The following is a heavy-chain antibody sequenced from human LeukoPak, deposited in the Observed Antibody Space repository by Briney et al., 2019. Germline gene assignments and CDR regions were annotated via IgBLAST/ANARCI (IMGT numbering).Heavy chain of an antibody. CDR1: GVSFSGYY. J-gene: IGHJ4*02. CDR3: ARGPVTGITGTTGDY. V-gene: IGHV4-34*01. D-gene: IGHD1-20*01. Sequence: SETLSLTCAVYGVSFSGYYWSWIRQPPGKGLEWIGEINHSGSTNYNPSLKSRVTISVDTSKNQFSLKLSSVTAADTAVYYCARGPVTGITGTTGDYWGQGTLVTVSS. CDR2: INHSGST.